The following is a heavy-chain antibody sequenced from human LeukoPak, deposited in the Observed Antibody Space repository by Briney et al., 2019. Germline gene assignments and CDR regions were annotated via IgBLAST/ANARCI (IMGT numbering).Heavy chain of an antibody. CDR3: ARSWDGDSVYDFWY. Sequence: SETLSLTCAVYGGSFSGYYWSWIRQPPGKGLEWIGEINHSGSTNYNPSLKSRVTISVDTSKNQFSLKLSSVTAADTAVYYCARSWDGDSVYDFWYWGQGTLVTVSS. CDR1: GGSFSGYY. D-gene: IGHD5/OR15-5a*01. CDR2: INHSGST. V-gene: IGHV4-34*01. J-gene: IGHJ4*02.